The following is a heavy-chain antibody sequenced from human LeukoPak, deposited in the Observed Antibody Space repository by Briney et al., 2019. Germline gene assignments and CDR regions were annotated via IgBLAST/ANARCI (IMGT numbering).Heavy chain of an antibody. D-gene: IGHD3-16*02. J-gene: IGHJ4*02. Sequence: GGSPRLSCAASGFTFSDYYMSWIRQAPGKGLEWVSYISSSGSTIYYADSVKGRFTISRDNAKNSLYLQMNSLRAEDTAGYYWARDIAARYDYVWGSYRDQRDDDGGQGTRVTVSS. CDR1: GFTFSDYY. CDR3: ARDIAARYDYVWGSYRDQRDDD. CDR2: ISSSGSTI. V-gene: IGHV3-11*04.